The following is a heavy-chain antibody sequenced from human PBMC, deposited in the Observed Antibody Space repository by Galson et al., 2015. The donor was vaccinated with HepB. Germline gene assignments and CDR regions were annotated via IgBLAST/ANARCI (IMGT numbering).Heavy chain of an antibody. J-gene: IGHJ6*02. CDR2: IYNSWTT. D-gene: IGHD3-3*01. CDR3: ARERENSPGGFLEWTAPRGDYYGVDV. Sequence: SLTCTVSGGSISGDDYYWTWIRQPPGKGLEWIGYIYNSWTTYYHPSLKSRITISLHRAKNQFSLRLTSVTAAETAIYYCARERENSPGGFLEWTAPRGDYYGVDVWGQGTTVIVSS. V-gene: IGHV4-30-4*01. CDR1: GGSISGDDYY.